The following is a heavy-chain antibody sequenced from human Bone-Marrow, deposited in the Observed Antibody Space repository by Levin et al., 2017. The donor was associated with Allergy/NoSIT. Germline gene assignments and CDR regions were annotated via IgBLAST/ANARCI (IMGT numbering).Heavy chain of an antibody. J-gene: IGHJ4*02. V-gene: IGHV4-38-2*01. CDR3: ARTLGYCNGDSCYFYFDY. CDR1: NYSISSGFY. CDR2: IDHTGSI. D-gene: IGHD2-15*01. Sequence: QSQTLSLTCGVSNYSISSGFYWGWIRQPPGKGLEWIGNIDHTGSIYYNPSLKSRVTISVDTSKNQFSLKVTSVTAADTAVYYCARTLGYCNGDSCYFYFDYWGRGILVTVSS.